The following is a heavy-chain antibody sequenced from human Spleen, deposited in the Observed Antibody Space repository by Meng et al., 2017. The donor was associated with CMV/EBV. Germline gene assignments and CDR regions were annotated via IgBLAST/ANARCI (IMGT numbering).Heavy chain of an antibody. Sequence: RSSCAASGFTFDDYAMHWVRQAPGKGLEWVSGISWNSGSIGYADSVKGRFTISRDNAKNSLYLQMNSLRAEDTALYYCAKDIAVGATFDYYYYGMDVWGQGTTVTVSS. J-gene: IGHJ6*02. V-gene: IGHV3-9*01. CDR2: ISWNSGSI. CDR1: GFTFDDYA. CDR3: AKDIAVGATFDYYYYGMDV. D-gene: IGHD1-26*01.